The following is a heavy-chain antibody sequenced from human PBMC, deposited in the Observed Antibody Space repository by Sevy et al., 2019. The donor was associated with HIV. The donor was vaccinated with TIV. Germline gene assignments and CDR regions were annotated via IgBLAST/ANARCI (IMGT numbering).Heavy chain of an antibody. Sequence: ASVKVSCKASGYTFTSYGISWVRQAPGQWLEWMGWISAYNGNTNYAQKLQGRVTMTTDTSTSTAYMELRSLRSDDTAVYYCARERAVITIFGVVIMREGYYYYGMDVWGQGTTVTVSS. CDR3: ARERAVITIFGVVIMREGYYYYGMDV. CDR1: GYTFTSYG. V-gene: IGHV1-18*01. D-gene: IGHD3-3*01. J-gene: IGHJ6*02. CDR2: ISAYNGNT.